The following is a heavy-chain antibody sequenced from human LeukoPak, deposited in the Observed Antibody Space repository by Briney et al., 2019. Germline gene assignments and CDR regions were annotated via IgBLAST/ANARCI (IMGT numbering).Heavy chain of an antibody. CDR2: ISGSGDIT. J-gene: IGHJ2*01. Sequence: PGGSLRLSCAASGFTFSSYSMNWVRQAPGKGLEWVSVISGSGDITYYADSVKGRFTISRGNSKNTLYLQMNSLRAEDTAVYYCAKENWYFDLWGRGTLVTVSS. CDR1: GFTFSSYS. CDR3: AKENWYFDL. V-gene: IGHV3-23*01.